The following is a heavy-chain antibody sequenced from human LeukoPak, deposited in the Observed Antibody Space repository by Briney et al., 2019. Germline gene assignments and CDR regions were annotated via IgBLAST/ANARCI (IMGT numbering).Heavy chain of an antibody. D-gene: IGHD1-26*01. CDR1: GGSIIDYY. CDR2: LYYSGNT. CDR3: ARGEYEDLVDN. V-gene: IGHV4-59*01. Sequence: KSSETLSLTCTVSGGSIIDYYWSWIRQSPVRGLEWIGYLYYSGNTNYNPSLKSRLTISRDMAKNQFSLKLSSVTSADTAVYYCARGEYEDLVDNWGQGTLVTVSS. J-gene: IGHJ4*02.